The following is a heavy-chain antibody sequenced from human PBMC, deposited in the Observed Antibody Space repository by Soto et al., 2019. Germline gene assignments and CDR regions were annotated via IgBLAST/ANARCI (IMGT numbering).Heavy chain of an antibody. Sequence: GGALRISCAACGFTFSSYAMTWVRQAPGKGLEWVSVISGSGGSTYFADSVKGRFTISRDNSKNTLYLQMNSLRAEDTAVYYCARAYYDYVWGSYRYARTFGYSGQGTLVTVSS. V-gene: IGHV3-23*01. D-gene: IGHD3-16*02. CDR1: GFTFSSYA. CDR2: ISGSGGST. CDR3: ARAYYDYVWGSYRYARTFGY. J-gene: IGHJ4*02.